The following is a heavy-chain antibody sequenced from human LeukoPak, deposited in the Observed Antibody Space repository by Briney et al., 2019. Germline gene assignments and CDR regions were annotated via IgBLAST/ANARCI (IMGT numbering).Heavy chain of an antibody. CDR1: GGSFSGYY. V-gene: IGHV4-34*01. D-gene: IGHD3-10*01. J-gene: IGHJ4*02. Sequence: SETLSLTCAVYGGSFSGYYWSWIRQPPGKGLEWIGEINHSGSTNCNPSLKSRVTISVDTSKNQSSLKLSSVTAADTAVYYCARGRISLTMVRGVNPFDYWGQGTLVTVSS. CDR2: INHSGST. CDR3: ARGRISLTMVRGVNPFDY.